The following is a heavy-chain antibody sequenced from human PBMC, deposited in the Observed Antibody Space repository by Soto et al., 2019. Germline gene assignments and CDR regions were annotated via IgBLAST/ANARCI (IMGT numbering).Heavy chain of an antibody. V-gene: IGHV1-69*04. CDR1: GGTFSSYG. Sequence: SVKVSCKASGGTFSSYGITWVRQAPGQGLEWMAKIIPILGIPNYAQKFQGRVTLTADKSTSTAYMDLSSQRSEDTAVYYCARDRNNWNSPGAFDIWGQGAMVTVSS. CDR3: ARDRNNWNSPGAFDI. J-gene: IGHJ3*02. CDR2: IIPILGIP. D-gene: IGHD1-20*01.